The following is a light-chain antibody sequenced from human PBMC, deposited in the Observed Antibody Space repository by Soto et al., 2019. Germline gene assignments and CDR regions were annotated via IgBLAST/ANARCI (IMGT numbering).Light chain of an antibody. Sequence: QSALTQPASVSGSPGQSITISCTGTSSDLGGYNYVSWYQHHPGKAPKLMIYEVTNRPSGVSNRFSGSKSGNTASLTISGLQAEDEADYYCSSYSSSSTLMLFGGGTKLTVL. J-gene: IGLJ2*01. V-gene: IGLV2-14*01. CDR1: SSDLGGYNY. CDR3: SSYSSSSTLML. CDR2: EVT.